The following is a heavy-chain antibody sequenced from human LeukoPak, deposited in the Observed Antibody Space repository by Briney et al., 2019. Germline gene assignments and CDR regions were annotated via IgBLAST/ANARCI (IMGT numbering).Heavy chain of an antibody. Sequence: SETLSLTCTVSGYSISSGYYWGWIRQPPGKGLEWIGSIYHSGSTYYNPSLKSRVTISVDTSKNQFSLKLSSVTAADTAVYYCARGVDTAMVYYYYYMDVWGKGTTVTVSS. V-gene: IGHV4-38-2*02. CDR1: GYSISSGYY. CDR2: IYHSGST. CDR3: ARGVDTAMVYYYYYMDV. J-gene: IGHJ6*03. D-gene: IGHD5-18*01.